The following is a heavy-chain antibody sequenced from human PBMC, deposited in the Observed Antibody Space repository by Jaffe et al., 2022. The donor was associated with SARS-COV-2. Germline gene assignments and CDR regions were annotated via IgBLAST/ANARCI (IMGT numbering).Heavy chain of an antibody. V-gene: IGHV3-21*01. CDR1: GFTFSSYS. D-gene: IGHD6-13*01. J-gene: IGHJ3*02. CDR2: ISSSSSYI. CDR3: ARDPRGSSWPNAFDI. Sequence: EVQLVESGGGLVKPGGSLRLSCAASGFTFSSYSMNWVRQAPGKGLEWVSSISSSSSYIYYADSVKGRFTISRDNAKNSLYLQMNSLRAEDTAVYYCARDPRGSSWPNAFDIWGQGTMVTVSS.